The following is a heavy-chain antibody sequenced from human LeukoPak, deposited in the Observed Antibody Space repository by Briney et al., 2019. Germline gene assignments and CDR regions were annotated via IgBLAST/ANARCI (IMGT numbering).Heavy chain of an antibody. D-gene: IGHD5-18*01. CDR3: ARSKDTAMVILGSWFDP. Sequence: SETLSLTCTVSGGSISSYYWSWIRQPAGKGLEWIGRIYTSGSTNYNPSLKRRVTMSVDTSKNQFSLKLSSVTAADTAVYYCARSKDTAMVILGSWFDPWGQGTLVTVSS. V-gene: IGHV4-4*07. CDR2: IYTSGST. J-gene: IGHJ5*02. CDR1: GGSISSYY.